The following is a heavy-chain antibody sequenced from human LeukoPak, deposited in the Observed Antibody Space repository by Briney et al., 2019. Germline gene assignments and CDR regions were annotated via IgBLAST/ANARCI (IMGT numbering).Heavy chain of an antibody. CDR3: ARGGSGSYYKADWFDP. V-gene: IGHV4-31*03. CDR2: IYYSGST. J-gene: IGHJ5*02. D-gene: IGHD3-10*01. CDR1: GGSISSGGYY. Sequence: SQTLSLTCTVSGGSISSGGYYWSWIRQHPGKGLEWIGYIYYSGSTYYNPSLKSRVTISVDTSRSQFSLKLSSVTAADTAVYYCARGGSGSYYKADWFDPWGQGTLVTVSS.